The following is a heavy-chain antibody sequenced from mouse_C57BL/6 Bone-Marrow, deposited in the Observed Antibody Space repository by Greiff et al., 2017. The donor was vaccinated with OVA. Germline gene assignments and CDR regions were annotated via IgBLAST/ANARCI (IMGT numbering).Heavy chain of an antibody. J-gene: IGHJ1*03. CDR3: ARRRSTYWYFDV. Sequence: VKLVESGPGLVQPSQSLSITCTVSGFSLTSYGVHWVRQSPGKGLEWLGVIWSGGSTDYNAAFISRLSISKDNSKSQVFFKMNSLQADDTAIYYCARRRSTYWYFDVWGTGTTVTVSS. CDR2: IWSGGST. V-gene: IGHV2-2*01. CDR1: GFSLTSYG.